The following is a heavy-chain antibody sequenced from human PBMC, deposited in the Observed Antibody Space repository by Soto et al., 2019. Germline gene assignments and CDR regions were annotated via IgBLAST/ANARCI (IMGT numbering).Heavy chain of an antibody. CDR1: GGSISSYY. Sequence: KTSETLSLTCTVSGGSISSYYWSWIRQPPGKGLEWIGYIYYSGSTNYNPSLKSRVTISVDTSKNQFSLKLSSVTAADTAVYYCARDRPIFGVVNYYYYGMDVWGQGTTVTVSS. CDR3: ARDRPIFGVVNYYYYGMDV. J-gene: IGHJ6*02. CDR2: IYYSGST. D-gene: IGHD3-3*02. V-gene: IGHV4-59*01.